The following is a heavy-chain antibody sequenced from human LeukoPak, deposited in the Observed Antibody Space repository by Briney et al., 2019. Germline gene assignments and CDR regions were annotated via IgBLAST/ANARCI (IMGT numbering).Heavy chain of an antibody. J-gene: IGHJ4*02. CDR3: ARDSRWNDAVNLWLEGPDY. V-gene: IGHV3-48*01. CDR2: ISSSSSTI. Sequence: PGGSLRLSCAASGFTFSSYRMSWVRQAPGEGLEWVSYISSSSSTIYYADSVKGRFTISRDNAKNSLYLQMNSLRAEDTAVYYCARDSRWNDAVNLWLEGPDYWGQGTLVTVSS. D-gene: IGHD1-1*01. CDR1: GFTFSSYR.